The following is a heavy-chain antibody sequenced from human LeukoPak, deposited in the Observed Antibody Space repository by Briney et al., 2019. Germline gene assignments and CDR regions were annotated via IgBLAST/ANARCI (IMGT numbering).Heavy chain of an antibody. CDR3: SPSSYFDY. V-gene: IGHV3-23*01. J-gene: IGHJ4*02. Sequence: PGGSLRLSCAASGFTFSSYAMSWVRQAPGKGLEWVSAISGSGGSTYYADSVMGRFTVSRDNPKNTLYLQMNSLTTEDTAVYASSPSSYFDYWGQGTLVTVSS. CDR2: ISGSGGST. D-gene: IGHD3-10*01. CDR1: GFTFSSYA.